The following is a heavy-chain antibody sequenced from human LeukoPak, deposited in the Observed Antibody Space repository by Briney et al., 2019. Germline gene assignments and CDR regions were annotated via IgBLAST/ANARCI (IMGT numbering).Heavy chain of an antibody. V-gene: IGHV3-30*02. CDR1: GFTFSSYG. J-gene: IGHJ4*02. CDR2: IRYDGSNK. CDR3: VKDMGFSSSWYYFDY. D-gene: IGHD6-13*01. Sequence: PGGSLRLSCAASGFTFSSYGMHWVRQTPGKGLEWVAFIRYDGSNKYYADSVKGRFTISRDNSKNTLYLQMNSLRAEDTAVYYCVKDMGFSSSWYYFDYWGQGTLVTVSS.